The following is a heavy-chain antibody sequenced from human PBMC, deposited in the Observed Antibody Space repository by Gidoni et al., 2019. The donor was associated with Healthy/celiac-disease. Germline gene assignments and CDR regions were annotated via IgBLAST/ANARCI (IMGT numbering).Heavy chain of an antibody. D-gene: IGHD6-19*01. Sequence: QLQLQESGPGLLKPSETLSLTCTVSGCSISRRSYYWGWTRQPPGKGLEWIGIIYYSGSTYYNPSLKSRVTISVDTSKNQFSLKLSSVTAADTAVYYCARAGYSSGGGHWFDPWGQGTLVTVSS. CDR2: IYYSGST. V-gene: IGHV4-39*07. CDR1: GCSISRRSYY. CDR3: ARAGYSSGGGHWFDP. J-gene: IGHJ5*02.